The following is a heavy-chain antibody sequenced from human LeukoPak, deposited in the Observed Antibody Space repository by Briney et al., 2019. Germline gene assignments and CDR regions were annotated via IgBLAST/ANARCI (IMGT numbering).Heavy chain of an antibody. CDR1: GFTFSSYS. D-gene: IGHD4-23*01. J-gene: IGHJ6*02. CDR3: ARNGGAYGMDV. CDR2: ISSSSSYI. V-gene: IGHV3-21*01. Sequence: GGSLRLSCAASGFTFSSYSMNWVRQAPGKGLEWVSSISSSSSYIYYADSVKGRFTISRDSAKNSLYLQMNSLRAEDTAVYYCARNGGAYGMDVWGQGTTVTVSS.